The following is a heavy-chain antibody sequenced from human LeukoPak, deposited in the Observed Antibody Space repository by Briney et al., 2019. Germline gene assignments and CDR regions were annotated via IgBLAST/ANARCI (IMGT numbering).Heavy chain of an antibody. CDR3: ARVPYSYGQRRPYYFDY. D-gene: IGHD5-18*01. CDR1: GGSISNNIYY. Sequence: LETLSLTCTVSGGSISNNIYYWGWIRQPPGKGLEWIGSIYYSGTTYYNPSLKGRVTISIDTSKNQFSLKLSSVTAADTAVYYCARVPYSYGQRRPYYFDYWGQGTLVTVSS. J-gene: IGHJ4*02. CDR2: IYYSGTT. V-gene: IGHV4-39*07.